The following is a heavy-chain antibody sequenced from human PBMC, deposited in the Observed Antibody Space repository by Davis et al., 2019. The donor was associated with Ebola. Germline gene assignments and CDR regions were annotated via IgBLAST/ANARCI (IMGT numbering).Heavy chain of an antibody. CDR3: ARDLTVIRGVHAN. D-gene: IGHD3-10*01. Sequence: ASVKVSCKASGYTFTSYGISWVRQAPGQGLEWMGWLSTYNGNTDYAQRPQGRVTMTTDTSTNTAYMELRSLRSDDTAVYYCARDLTVIRGVHANWGQGTLVTVSS. V-gene: IGHV1-18*01. CDR2: LSTYNGNT. CDR1: GYTFTSYG. J-gene: IGHJ4*02.